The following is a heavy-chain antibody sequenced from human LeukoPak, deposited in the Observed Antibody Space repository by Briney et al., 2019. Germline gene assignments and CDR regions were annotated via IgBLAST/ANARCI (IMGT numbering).Heavy chain of an antibody. D-gene: IGHD2-15*01. CDR1: GGSISSYY. J-gene: IGHJ4*02. CDR2: IYYSGST. CDR3: ARITRLQVAAYFDY. Sequence: SETLSLTCTVSGGSISSYYWSWIRQPPGKGLEWIGYIYYSGSTNYNPSLKSRVTISVDTSKNQFSLKLSSVTAADTAVYYCARITRLQVAAYFDYWGQGTLVTVSS. V-gene: IGHV4-59*08.